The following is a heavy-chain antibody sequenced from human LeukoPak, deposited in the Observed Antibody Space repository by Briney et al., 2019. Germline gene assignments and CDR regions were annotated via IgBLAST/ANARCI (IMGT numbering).Heavy chain of an antibody. V-gene: IGHV4-34*01. Sequence: SETLSLTCAVYGGSFSGYYWSWIRQPPGKGLEWIGEINHSGSTNYNPSLKSRVTMSVDTSKNQFSLKLSSVTAADTAVYYCARDRIAVAAGDAFDIWGQGAMVTVSS. CDR1: GGSFSGYY. D-gene: IGHD6-19*01. CDR2: INHSGST. CDR3: ARDRIAVAAGDAFDI. J-gene: IGHJ3*02.